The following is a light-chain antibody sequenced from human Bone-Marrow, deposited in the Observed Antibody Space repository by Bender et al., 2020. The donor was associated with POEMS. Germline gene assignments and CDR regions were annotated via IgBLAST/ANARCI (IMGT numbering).Light chain of an antibody. CDR3: CSYAGSSTWV. Sequence: QSALTQPRSVSGSLGQSVTISCTGTRTDVGAYDYVSWYQQHPGKAPRLMIYDVTKRPSGVSNRFSGSKSGNTASLTISGLQAEDEADYYCCSYAGSSTWVFGGGTKLTVL. V-gene: IGLV2-11*01. CDR2: DVT. J-gene: IGLJ3*02. CDR1: RTDVGAYDY.